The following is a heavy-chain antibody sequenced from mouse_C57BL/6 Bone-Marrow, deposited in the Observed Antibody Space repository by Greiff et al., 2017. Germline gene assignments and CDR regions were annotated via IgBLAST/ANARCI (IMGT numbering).Heavy chain of an antibody. CDR1: GYTFTSYW. CDR2: IDPSDSYT. Sequence: QVQLQQPGAELVMPGASVKLSCKASGYTFTSYWMHWVKQRPGQGLEWIGEIDPSDSYTNYNQKFKGKSTLTVDTSSSTAYMQLSSLTSEDSAVYDCARGRLRRRRYAMDYWGQGTSVTVAS. J-gene: IGHJ4*01. V-gene: IGHV1-69*01. CDR3: ARGRLRRRRYAMDY. D-gene: IGHD2-4*01.